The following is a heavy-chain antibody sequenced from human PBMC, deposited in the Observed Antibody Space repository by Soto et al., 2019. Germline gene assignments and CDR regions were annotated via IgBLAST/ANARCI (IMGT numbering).Heavy chain of an antibody. CDR2: IYFSGNT. Sequence: SETLSLTCTVSGASINYGGYYWSWIRQLPGKGLEWIGYIYFSGNTYYNPSLESRVTISLDTSQNQFSLKLTSVIAADTAVYYCARGHACNNILAYWGQGKLVTVSS. J-gene: IGHJ4*02. V-gene: IGHV4-31*03. CDR3: ARGHACNNILAY. CDR1: GASINYGGYY.